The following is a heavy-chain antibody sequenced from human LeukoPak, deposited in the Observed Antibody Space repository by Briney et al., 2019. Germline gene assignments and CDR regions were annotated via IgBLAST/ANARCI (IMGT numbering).Heavy chain of an antibody. CDR2: INHSGST. CDR3: ARGRRFLEWLWTNWFDP. CDR1: GGSISSYY. D-gene: IGHD3-3*01. J-gene: IGHJ5*02. Sequence: SETLSLTCTVSGGSISSYYWSWIRQPPGKGLEWIGEINHSGSTNYNPSLKSRVTISVDTSKNQFSLKLSSVTAADTAVYYCARGRRFLEWLWTNWFDPWGQGTLVTVSS. V-gene: IGHV4-34*01.